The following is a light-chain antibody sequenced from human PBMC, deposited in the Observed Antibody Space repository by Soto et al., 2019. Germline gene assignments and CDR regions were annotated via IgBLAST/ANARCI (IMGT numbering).Light chain of an antibody. Sequence: QSALTQPASVSGSPGQSITISCSGTSSNIGSNYVSWYQHLPGAAPKVLIYDNNKRSSGIPDRFSGSQSGTLATLDITGLQTGDEADYYCGTWDSGLSAVFGGGTQLTVL. CDR2: DNN. V-gene: IGLV1-51*01. CDR1: SSNIGSNY. J-gene: IGLJ2*01. CDR3: GTWDSGLSAV.